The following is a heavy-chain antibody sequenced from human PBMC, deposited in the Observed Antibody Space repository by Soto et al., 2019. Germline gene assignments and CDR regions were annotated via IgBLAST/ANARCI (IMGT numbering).Heavy chain of an antibody. CDR1: GYTFTSYA. J-gene: IGHJ4*02. CDR3: ARWKDNFDY. Sequence: ASVKVSCKASGYTFTSYAMHWVRQAPGQRLERMGWINAGNGNTKYSQMFQDRVTITRDTSASTAYMELNSLRSEDTAIYYCARWKDNFDYWGQGALVTVSS. D-gene: IGHD1-1*01. CDR2: INAGNGNT. V-gene: IGHV1-3*01.